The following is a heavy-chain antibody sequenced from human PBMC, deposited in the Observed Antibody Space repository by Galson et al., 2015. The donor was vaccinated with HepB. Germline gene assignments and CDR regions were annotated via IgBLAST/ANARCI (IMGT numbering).Heavy chain of an antibody. CDR1: GLIFSDYY. Sequence: SLRLSCAASGLIFSDYYMSWVRQAPGKGLEWVSYITSSGSAIYAGSVKGRFTVSRDNDKNSLFLQMNNLRGEDTAVYSCATIPADRNGWYHHDSWGQGTLVTVSS. CDR3: ATIPADRNGWYHHDS. D-gene: IGHD6-19*01. V-gene: IGHV3-11*01. J-gene: IGHJ5*01. CDR2: ITSSGSAI.